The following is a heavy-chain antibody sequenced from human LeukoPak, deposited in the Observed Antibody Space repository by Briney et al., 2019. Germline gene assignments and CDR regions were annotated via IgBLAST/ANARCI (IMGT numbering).Heavy chain of an antibody. Sequence: SETLSLTCTVSSGSISSSSYYWGWIRQPPGKGLEWIGIIYYSGSTYYNPSLKSRVTISVDTSKNQFSLKLSSVTAADTAVYYCAKEMAGTGVWRRPYYFDYWGQGTLVTVSS. CDR3: AKEMAGTGVWRRPYYFDY. D-gene: IGHD6-19*01. V-gene: IGHV4-39*07. J-gene: IGHJ4*02. CDR1: SGSISSSSYY. CDR2: IYYSGST.